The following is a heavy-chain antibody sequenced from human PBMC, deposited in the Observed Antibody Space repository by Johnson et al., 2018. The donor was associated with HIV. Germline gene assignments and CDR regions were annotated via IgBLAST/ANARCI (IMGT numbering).Heavy chain of an antibody. CDR1: GFTFSGSA. D-gene: IGHD3-3*01. CDR2: TRNKANSYTT. V-gene: IGHV3-72*01. CDR3: AREPHNFWSPDAFDI. J-gene: IGHJ3*02. Sequence: VQLVESGGGLVQPGGSLKLSCVASGFTFSGSAMHWVRQASGKGLEWVGRTRNKANSYTTEYAASVKGRFTISRDDSKNSLYLQMNSLKTEDTAVYYCAREPHNFWSPDAFDIWGQGTMVTVSS.